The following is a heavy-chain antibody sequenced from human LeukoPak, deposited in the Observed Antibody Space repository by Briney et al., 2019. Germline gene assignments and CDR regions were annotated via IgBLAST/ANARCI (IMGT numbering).Heavy chain of an antibody. D-gene: IGHD2-2*01. CDR3: ARDRSSTTRQYYYYGMDV. V-gene: IGHV1-69*13. Sequence: ASVKVSCKASGGTFSSYAISWVRQAPGQGLEWMGGIIPIFGTANYAQKFQGRVTITADESTSTAYMELSSLRSEDTAVYYCARDRSSTTRQYYYYGMDVWGQGTTVTVSS. CDR2: IIPIFGTA. J-gene: IGHJ6*02. CDR1: GGTFSSYA.